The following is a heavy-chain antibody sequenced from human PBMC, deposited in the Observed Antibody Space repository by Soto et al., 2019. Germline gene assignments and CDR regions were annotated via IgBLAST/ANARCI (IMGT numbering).Heavy chain of an antibody. Sequence: GGSLSLSCAAAAFTLTSYGKSCVRQAPGKGLEWVAVIWYDGSNKYYVDSVKGRFTVSRDNSKSTLYLQMNSLRVEDTAVYYCARGSRYSYGSFDYWGQGTLVTVSS. CDR3: ARGSRYSYGSFDY. V-gene: IGHV3-33*01. CDR2: IWYDGSNK. D-gene: IGHD5-18*01. CDR1: AFTLTSYG. J-gene: IGHJ4*02.